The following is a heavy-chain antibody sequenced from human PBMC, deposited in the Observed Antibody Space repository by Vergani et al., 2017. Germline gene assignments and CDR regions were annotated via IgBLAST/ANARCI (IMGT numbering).Heavy chain of an antibody. CDR1: GFSFSSYS. V-gene: IGHV3-21*02. J-gene: IGHJ4*02. D-gene: IGHD2-8*01. CDR2: ISGSSSYV. CDR3: ARGLWDCTHIRCSPPSY. Sequence: EVQLVESGGGLVKPGGSLRLSCAASGFSFSSYSMNWVRQAPGKGLEWVASISGSSSYVFYRDSVEGRFTNTRDNAKKSVYLQMNSLRAEDTAMYFCARGLWDCTHIRCSPPSYWGQGTQVTVSS.